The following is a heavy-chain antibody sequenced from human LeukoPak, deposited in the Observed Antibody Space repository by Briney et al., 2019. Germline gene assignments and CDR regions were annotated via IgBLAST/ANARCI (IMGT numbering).Heavy chain of an antibody. CDR3: ARHRRYCSGGSCPKGYYMDV. J-gene: IGHJ6*03. D-gene: IGHD2-15*01. CDR1: GYSFTSYW. CDR2: IYPGDSDT. Sequence: GESLKISCKGSGYSFTSYWIGWVRQMPGKGLEWMGIIYPGDSDTRYSPSFQGQVTISADKSISTAYLQWSSRKASDTAMYYCARHRRYCSGGSCPKGYYMDVWGKGTAVTVSS. V-gene: IGHV5-51*01.